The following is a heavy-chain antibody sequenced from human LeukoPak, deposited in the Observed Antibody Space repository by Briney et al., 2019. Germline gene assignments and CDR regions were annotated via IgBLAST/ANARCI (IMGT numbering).Heavy chain of an antibody. CDR2: INPKSGDT. CDR1: GYIFTDFN. J-gene: IGHJ3*01. Sequence: ASVKVSCKASGYIFTDFNIHWVRQAPGQGLEWLGYINPKSGDTKYAQKFQGRVTMTRDTAISTAYMKLSRLTSDDTAVHYCATVTGTWGQGTMVIVSS. CDR3: ATVTGT. D-gene: IGHD3-10*01. V-gene: IGHV1-2*02.